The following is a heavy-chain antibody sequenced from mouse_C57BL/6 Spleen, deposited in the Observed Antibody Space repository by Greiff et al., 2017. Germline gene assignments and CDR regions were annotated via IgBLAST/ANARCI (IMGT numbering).Heavy chain of an antibody. CDR2: ISSGSSTI. V-gene: IGHV5-17*01. J-gene: IGHJ2*01. CDR3: ARGLFDY. Sequence: EVKLVESGGGLVKPGGSLKLSCAASGFTFSDYGMYWVRQAPEKGLEWVAYISSGSSTIYYADTVKGRFTISRDNAKNTLFLQMTSLRSEDTAMYYCARGLFDYWGQGTTLTVSS. CDR1: GFTFSDYG.